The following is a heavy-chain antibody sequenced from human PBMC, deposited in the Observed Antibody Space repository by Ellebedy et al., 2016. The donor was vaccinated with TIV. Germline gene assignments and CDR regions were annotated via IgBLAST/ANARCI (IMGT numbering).Heavy chain of an antibody. CDR1: VGSFSGYY. Sequence: SETLSLTXAVYVGSFSGYYWSWIRQPPGKGLEWIGEINHSGSTNYNPSLKSRVTISVDTSKNQFSLKLSSVTAVDTAVYYCARVISSSPVRGGGYYMDVWGKGTTVTVSS. D-gene: IGHD6-6*01. CDR3: ARVISSSPVRGGGYYMDV. CDR2: INHSGST. V-gene: IGHV4-34*01. J-gene: IGHJ6*03.